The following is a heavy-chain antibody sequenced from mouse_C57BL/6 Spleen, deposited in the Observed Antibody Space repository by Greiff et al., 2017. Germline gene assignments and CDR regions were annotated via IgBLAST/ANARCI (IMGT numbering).Heavy chain of an antibody. D-gene: IGHD2-2*01. Sequence: VQLKQSVAELVRPGASVKLSCTASGFNIKNTYMHWVKQRPEQGLEWIGRIDPANGNTNYAPKFKGKATVTADTSSHTAYLQLSSLASEDTPIYYCARHYGYVFDYWGQGTTLTVAS. CDR3: ARHYGYVFDY. J-gene: IGHJ2*01. CDR1: GFNIKNTY. V-gene: IGHV14-3*01. CDR2: IDPANGNT.